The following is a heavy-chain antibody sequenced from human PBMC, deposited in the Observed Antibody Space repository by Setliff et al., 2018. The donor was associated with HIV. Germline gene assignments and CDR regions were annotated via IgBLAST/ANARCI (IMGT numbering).Heavy chain of an antibody. CDR1: GDSISSVSYS. Sequence: SETLSLTCTVSGDSISSVSYSWGWIRQPPGKGLEWIGYINTSGSTRYNPSLKSRVTISLDTSKNRFSLQLTSVTAADTAVYYCARYGGNSFWFDPWGQGTLVTVSS. V-gene: IGHV4-61*05. CDR2: INTSGST. CDR3: ARYGGNSFWFDP. D-gene: IGHD2-21*01. J-gene: IGHJ5*02.